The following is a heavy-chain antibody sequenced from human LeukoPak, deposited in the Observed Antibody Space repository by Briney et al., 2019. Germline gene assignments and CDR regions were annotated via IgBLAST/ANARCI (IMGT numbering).Heavy chain of an antibody. V-gene: IGHV4-34*01. CDR1: GGSFSGYY. CDR3: ARSVWGFDY. D-gene: IGHD7-27*01. Sequence: KPSETLSLTCAVYGGSFSGYYWSWIRQPPGKGLEWIGEINHSGSTNYNPPLKSRVTISVDTSKNQFSLKLSSVTAADTAVYYCARSVWGFDYWGQGTLVTVSS. J-gene: IGHJ4*02. CDR2: INHSGST.